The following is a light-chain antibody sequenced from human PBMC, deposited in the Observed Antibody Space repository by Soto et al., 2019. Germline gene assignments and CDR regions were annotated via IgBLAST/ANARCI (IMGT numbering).Light chain of an antibody. CDR3: CSYTNDNTYV. V-gene: IGLV2-18*02. CDR1: SSDIGLYNR. CDR2: DVS. J-gene: IGLJ1*01. Sequence: QSVVTQPPSVSGSPGQSLTISCSGTSSDIGLYNRVSWYQQSPGTAPKLMIYDVSNRPSGVPDRFSVSRSGNTASLTISGLQPEDEADYYCCSYTNDNTYVFGTGTKLTVL.